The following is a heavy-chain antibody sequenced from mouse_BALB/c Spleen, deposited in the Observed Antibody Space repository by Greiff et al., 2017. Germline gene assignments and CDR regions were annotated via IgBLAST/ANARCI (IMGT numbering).Heavy chain of an antibody. V-gene: IGHV1-9*01. CDR1: GYTFSSYW. CDR2: ILPGSGST. Sequence: QVQLQQSGAELMKPGASVKISCKATGYTFSSYWIEWVKQRPGHGLEWIGEILPGSGSTNYNEKFKGKATFTADTSSNTAYMQLSSLTSEDSAVYYCATYYGYDAGTWFADWGQGTLVTVSA. J-gene: IGHJ3*01. D-gene: IGHD2-9*01. CDR3: ATYYGYDAGTWFAD.